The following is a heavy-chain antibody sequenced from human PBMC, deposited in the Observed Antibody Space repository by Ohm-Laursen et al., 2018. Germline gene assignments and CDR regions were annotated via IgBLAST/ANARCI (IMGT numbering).Heavy chain of an antibody. CDR2: IYYSGST. V-gene: IGHV4-39*07. J-gene: IGHJ4*02. D-gene: IGHD1-26*01. CDR3: ARRANSAFPYYLDY. Sequence: ETLSLTCTVSGGSISSSSSYWGWIRQPPRKGLEWIGSIYYSGSTNYNPPLKSRVTIATDTSKNQLSLKLSSVTAADTAVYYCARRANSAFPYYLDYWGQGTLVTVSS. CDR1: GGSISSSSSY.